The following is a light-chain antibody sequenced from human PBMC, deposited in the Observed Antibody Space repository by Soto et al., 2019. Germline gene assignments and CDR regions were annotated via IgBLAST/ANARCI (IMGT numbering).Light chain of an antibody. J-gene: IGLJ1*01. Sequence: QSVLTQPPSVSGAPGQRVTISCTGSSSNIGAGYDVHWYQQLPGTAPKLLIYGNSNRPSGVPDRFSGSKSGTSASLAITGLQAEDDADYYCQSYDNSLSGSGVFGTGTKLTVL. V-gene: IGLV1-40*01. CDR1: SSNIGAGYD. CDR3: QSYDNSLSGSGV. CDR2: GNS.